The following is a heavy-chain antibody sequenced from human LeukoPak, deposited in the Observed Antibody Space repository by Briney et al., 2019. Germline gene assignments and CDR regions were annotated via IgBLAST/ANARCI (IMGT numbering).Heavy chain of an antibody. D-gene: IGHD6-19*01. V-gene: IGHV3-7*05. J-gene: IGHJ4*02. Sequence: PGGSLRLSCAASGFTFNTFWMSWVRQAPGKGPEWVANIKQDGGEKRYVDSVKGRFTIFRDNVESSLYLQMNSLRAEDTAVYYCARDNGGTGWVHWGQGTLVTVSS. CDR2: IKQDGGEK. CDR3: ARDNGGTGWVH. CDR1: GFTFNTFW.